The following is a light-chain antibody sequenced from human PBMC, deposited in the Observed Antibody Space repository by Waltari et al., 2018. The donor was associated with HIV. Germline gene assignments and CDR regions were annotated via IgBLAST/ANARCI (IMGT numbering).Light chain of an antibody. Sequence: QPVLTQSSSASASLGSSVKLTCTLSSGHINYIIAWHQQQPGKAPRFLMKLEGSGSYNKGNRIPDRFSGSSSGADRYLTISSLQSDDEADYYCETWVRNTRVFGGGTKLTVL. CDR1: SGHINYI. CDR3: ETWVRNTRV. CDR2: LEGSGSY. J-gene: IGLJ2*01. V-gene: IGLV4-60*03.